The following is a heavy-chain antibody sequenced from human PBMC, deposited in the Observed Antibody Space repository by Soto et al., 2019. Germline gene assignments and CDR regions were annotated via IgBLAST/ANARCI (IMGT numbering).Heavy chain of an antibody. D-gene: IGHD3-16*02. CDR3: ERHGSF. J-gene: IGHJ1*01. CDR1: GVSISGTSYY. Sequence: PSETLSLTCTVSGVSISGTSYYWGWIRQTQAKGLEWIGTIYYSGETFYNPSLNSRVTISIDTSKNHFSLNLTSVTAADTAIYYGERHGSFWGQGALLTFSS. V-gene: IGHV4-39*01. CDR2: IYYSGET.